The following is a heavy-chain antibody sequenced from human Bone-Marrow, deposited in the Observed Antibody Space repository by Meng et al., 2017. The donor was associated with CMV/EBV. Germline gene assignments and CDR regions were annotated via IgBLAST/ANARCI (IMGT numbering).Heavy chain of an antibody. V-gene: IGHV4-39*07. Sequence: LQPQESGPGLVKPSETLSLPCTVSGGSISSSSYYWSWIRQPPGKGLEWIGEINHSGSTNYNPSLKSRVTISVDTSKNQFSLKLSSVTAADTAVYYCARGGGPFDYWGQGTLVTVSS. CDR1: GGSISSSSYY. J-gene: IGHJ4*02. D-gene: IGHD3-16*01. CDR3: ARGGGPFDY. CDR2: INHSGST.